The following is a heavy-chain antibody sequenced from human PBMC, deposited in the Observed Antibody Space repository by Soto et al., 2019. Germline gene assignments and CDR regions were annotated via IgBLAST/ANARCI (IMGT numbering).Heavy chain of an antibody. D-gene: IGHD6-13*01. CDR2: FDPEDGET. J-gene: IGHJ6*02. CDR3: ATGRLGSSWGTGCYYGMDV. Sequence: ASVKVSCKVSGYTLTELSMHWVRQAPGKGLEWMGGFDPEDGETIYAQKFQGRVTMTEDTSTDTAYMELSSLRSEDTAVYYCATGRLGSSWGTGCYYGMDVWGQGTTVTVSS. V-gene: IGHV1-24*01. CDR1: GYTLTELS.